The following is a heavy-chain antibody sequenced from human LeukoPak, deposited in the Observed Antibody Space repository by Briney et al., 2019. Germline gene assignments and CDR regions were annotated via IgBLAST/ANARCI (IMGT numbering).Heavy chain of an antibody. V-gene: IGHV1-8*01. D-gene: IGHD2-2*01. Sequence: ASVKVSCKASGYTFTSYDINWVRQATGQGLEWMGWMNPNSGNTGYAQKFQGRVTMTRNTSISTAYMELSSLRSEDTAVYYCARHCSSTSCYETPSDYWGQGTLVTVSS. CDR3: ARHCSSTSCYETPSDY. CDR1: GYTFTSYD. CDR2: MNPNSGNT. J-gene: IGHJ4*02.